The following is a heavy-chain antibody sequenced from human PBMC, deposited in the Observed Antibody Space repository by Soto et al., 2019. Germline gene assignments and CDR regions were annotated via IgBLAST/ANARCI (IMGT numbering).Heavy chain of an antibody. Sequence: QLQLQESGPGLVKPSETLSLTCTVSGGSISSSSYYWGWIRQPPGKGLEWIGSIYYSGSTYYNPSLKSRVTISVDTSKNQISLKLSSVTAADTAVYYCASHSSGGGWREYYFDYWGQGTLVTVSS. D-gene: IGHD6-19*01. V-gene: IGHV4-39*01. CDR2: IYYSGST. J-gene: IGHJ4*02. CDR3: ASHSSGGGWREYYFDY. CDR1: GGSISSSSYY.